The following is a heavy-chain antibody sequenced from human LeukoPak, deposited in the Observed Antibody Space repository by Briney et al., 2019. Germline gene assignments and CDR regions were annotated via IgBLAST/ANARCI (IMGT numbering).Heavy chain of an antibody. CDR2: IYPDDSDT. D-gene: IGHD3-3*01. V-gene: IGHV5-51*01. CDR1: GYSFTSCW. CDR3: AIFKHHLRPDY. Sequence: GESLQISCQGSGYSFTSCWIGWVRQMPGKGLEWMGIIYPDDSDTRYSPSFQGQVTISADKSISTAYLQWSSLKASDTAMYYCAIFKHHLRPDYWGQGTLVTVSS. J-gene: IGHJ4*02.